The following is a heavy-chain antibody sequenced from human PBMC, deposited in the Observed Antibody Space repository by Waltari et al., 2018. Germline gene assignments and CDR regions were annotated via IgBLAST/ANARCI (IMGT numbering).Heavy chain of an antibody. CDR1: GYSISSGYY. Sequence: QVQLQESGPGLVKPSETLSLTCAVSGYSISSGYYWGWIRQPPGKGLEWIGSIYHSGSTYYNPSLKIRVTISVDTSKNQFSLKLSSVTAADTAVYYCARDLGNDFWSGYSYFDYWGQGTLVTVSS. V-gene: IGHV4-38-2*02. D-gene: IGHD3-3*01. CDR2: IYHSGST. J-gene: IGHJ4*02. CDR3: ARDLGNDFWSGYSYFDY.